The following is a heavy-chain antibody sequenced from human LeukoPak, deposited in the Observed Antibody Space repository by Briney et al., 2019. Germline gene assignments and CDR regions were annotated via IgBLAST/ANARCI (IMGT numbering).Heavy chain of an antibody. CDR2: ISWNSGSI. V-gene: IGHV3-9*01. Sequence: GGSLRLSCAASGFTFDDYAMHWVRQAPGKGLEWVSGISWNSGSIGYADSVKGRFTISRDNAKNSLYLQMNSLRAEDTALYYCAKDKGADSSGWYVDYWGQGTLVTVSS. D-gene: IGHD6-19*01. CDR3: AKDKGADSSGWYVDY. CDR1: GFTFDDYA. J-gene: IGHJ4*02.